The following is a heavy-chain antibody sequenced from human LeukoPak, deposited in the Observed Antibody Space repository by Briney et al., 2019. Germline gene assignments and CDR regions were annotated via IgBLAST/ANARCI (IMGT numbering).Heavy chain of an antibody. CDR1: GFTVSSNY. V-gene: IGHV3-53*01. Sequence: GGSLRLSCAASGFTVSSNYMSWVRQAPGKGLEWVSVIYSGGSTYHADSVKGRFTISRDNSKNTLYLQMNSLRAEDTAVYYCARGKVDYYYGSGSYPDSAAFDYWGQGTLVTVSS. D-gene: IGHD3-10*01. CDR3: ARGKVDYYYGSGSYPDSAAFDY. CDR2: IYSGGST. J-gene: IGHJ4*02.